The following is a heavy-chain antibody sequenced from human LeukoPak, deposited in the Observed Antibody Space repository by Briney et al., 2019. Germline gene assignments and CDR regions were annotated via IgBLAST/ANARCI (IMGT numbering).Heavy chain of an antibody. CDR3: ARDGLGYCSSTSCYTFDY. J-gene: IGHJ4*02. CDR2: ISSSSSYI. V-gene: IGHV3-21*01. CDR1: GFTFSSYS. D-gene: IGHD2-2*02. Sequence: GSLRLSCAASGFTFSSYSMNWVRQAPGKGLEWVSSISSSSSYIYYADSVKGRFTISRDNAKNSLYLQMNSLRAEDTAVYYCARDGLGYCSSTSCYTFDYWGQGTLVTVSS.